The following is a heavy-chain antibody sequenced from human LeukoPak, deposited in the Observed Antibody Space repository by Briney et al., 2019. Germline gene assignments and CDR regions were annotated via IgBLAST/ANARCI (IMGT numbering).Heavy chain of an antibody. V-gene: IGHV3-21*01. CDR3: AREARTGFGEFPGHFDY. CDR2: ISSSSSYI. CDR1: GFTFSSYS. D-gene: IGHD3-10*01. Sequence: PGGSLRLSCAASGFTFSSYSMNWVRQAPGKGLEWVSSISSSSSYIYYADSVKGRFTISRDNAKNSLYLQMNSLRAEDTAVYYCAREARTGFGEFPGHFDYWGQGTLVTVSS. J-gene: IGHJ4*02.